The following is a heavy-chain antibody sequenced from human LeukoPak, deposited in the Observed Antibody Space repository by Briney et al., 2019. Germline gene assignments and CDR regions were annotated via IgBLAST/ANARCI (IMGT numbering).Heavy chain of an antibody. CDR3: ARVMGSGSYYLFDY. CDR1: GGTFSSYA. Sequence: SVKVSCKASGGTFSSYAISWVRQAPGQGLEWMGGIIPIFGTANYAQKFQGRVTITTDESTSTAYMEQSSLRSEDAAVYYCARVMGSGSYYLFDYWGQGTLVTVSS. V-gene: IGHV1-69*05. J-gene: IGHJ4*02. D-gene: IGHD1-26*01. CDR2: IIPIFGTA.